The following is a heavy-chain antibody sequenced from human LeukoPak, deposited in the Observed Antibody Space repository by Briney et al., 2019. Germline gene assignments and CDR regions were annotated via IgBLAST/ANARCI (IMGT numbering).Heavy chain of an antibody. D-gene: IGHD3-3*01. J-gene: IGHJ5*02. V-gene: IGHV4-39*01. CDR1: GFTFSSYA. Sequence: GSLRLSCAASGFTFSSYAMSWVRQAPGKGLEWIGSIYYSGSTYYNPSLKSRVTISVDTSKNQFSLKLSSVTAADTAVYYCARFVPYYDFWSGYQPWGQGTLVTVSS. CDR2: IYYSGST. CDR3: ARFVPYYDFWSGYQP.